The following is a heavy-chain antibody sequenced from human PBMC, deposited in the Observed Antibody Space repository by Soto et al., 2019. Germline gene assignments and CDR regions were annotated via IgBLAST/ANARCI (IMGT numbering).Heavy chain of an antibody. CDR2: ISWDGGST. D-gene: IGHD3-22*01. CDR1: GFTFDDYT. V-gene: IGHV3-43*01. Sequence: GSLRLSCAASGFTFDDYTMHWVRQAPGKGLEWVSLISWDGGSTYYADSVKGRFTISRDNSKNSLYLQMNSLRTEDTALYYCAKDTLSVEDCSGYRYYCYGMAVSAQRNTVPVSS. CDR3: AKDTLSVEDCSGYRYYCYGMAV. J-gene: IGHJ6*02.